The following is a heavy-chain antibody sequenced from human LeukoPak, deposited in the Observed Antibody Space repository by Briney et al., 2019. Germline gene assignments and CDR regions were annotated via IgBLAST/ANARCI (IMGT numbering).Heavy chain of an antibody. CDR1: GGTFSNCA. V-gene: IGHV1-69*13. CDR2: IIPIFGTA. Sequence: ASVKVSCKTSGGTFSNCAISWVRQAPGQGLEWMGGIIPIFGTAHYAQKFQGRVTITADESMSTAYMELSSLRSEDTAVYYCARGWLAETTVVTPYNYWGQGTVVTVSS. J-gene: IGHJ4*02. D-gene: IGHD4-23*01. CDR3: ARGWLAETTVVTPYNY.